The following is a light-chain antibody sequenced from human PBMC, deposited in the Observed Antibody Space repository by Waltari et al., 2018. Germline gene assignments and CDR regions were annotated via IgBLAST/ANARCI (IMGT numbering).Light chain of an antibody. CDR2: EDS. J-gene: IGLJ2*01. Sequence: SYELTQPPSVSVSPGQTASITCSGDKLGDKYACWYYQKPGQSPVLVIYEDSKRPSGFPARFSGSNSGNTATLTISGTQAMDEADYYCQAWDSGTAVFGGGTKLTV. V-gene: IGLV3-1*01. CDR1: KLGDKY. CDR3: QAWDSGTAV.